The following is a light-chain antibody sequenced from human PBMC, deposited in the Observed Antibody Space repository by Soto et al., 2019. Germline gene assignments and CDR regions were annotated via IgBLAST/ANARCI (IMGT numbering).Light chain of an antibody. CDR2: DVS. Sequence: QSALTQPASVSGSPGQSITISCTGTSSDVGGYNYVSWYQQHPGKAPKLMIYDVSNRPSGVSNRFSGSKSGNTASLTISGLPAEDEADYYCSSYTSSSTLMVFGGRTQLTVL. CDR3: SSYTSSSTLMV. CDR1: SSDVGGYNY. J-gene: IGLJ2*01. V-gene: IGLV2-14*01.